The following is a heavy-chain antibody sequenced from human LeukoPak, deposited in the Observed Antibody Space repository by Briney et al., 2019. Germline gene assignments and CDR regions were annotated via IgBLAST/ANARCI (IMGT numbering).Heavy chain of an antibody. J-gene: IGHJ4*02. CDR3: ARADSKLFGGFDY. CDR2: IYYSGST. V-gene: IGHV4-59*01. Sequence: SETLSLTCTVSGGYISSYYWSWIRQPPGKGLEWIGYIYYSGSTNYNPSLKSRVTISVDTSKNQFSLKLSSVTAADTAVYYCARADSKLFGGFDYWGQGTLVTVSS. D-gene: IGHD3-10*02. CDR1: GGYISSYY.